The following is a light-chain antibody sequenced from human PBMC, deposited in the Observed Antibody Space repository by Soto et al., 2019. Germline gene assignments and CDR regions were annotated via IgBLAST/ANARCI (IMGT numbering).Light chain of an antibody. CDR1: SRDIGSYNL. J-gene: IGLJ1*01. Sequence: QSALSQPASVSGSPGQSITISCTGTSRDIGSYNLISWYQQHPGKAPKLVIYDVSKWPSGVSNRFSGSKSVNTASLTISGLQTEDEADYYCCSYAGRHTVYVFGTGTKVTVL. CDR3: CSYAGRHTVYV. CDR2: DVS. V-gene: IGLV2-23*02.